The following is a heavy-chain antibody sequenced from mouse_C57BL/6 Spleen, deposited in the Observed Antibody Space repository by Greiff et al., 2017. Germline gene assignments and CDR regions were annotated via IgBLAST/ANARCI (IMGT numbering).Heavy chain of an antibody. CDR2: IDPSDSYT. Sequence: QVQLQQPGAELVKPGASVKLSCKASGYTFTSYWMQWVKQRPGQGLEWIGEIDPSDSYTNYNQKFKGKATLTVDTSSSTAYMQLSSLTSEDSAVYYCARWHGSSLGYWGQGTTLTVSS. J-gene: IGHJ2*01. D-gene: IGHD1-1*01. V-gene: IGHV1-50*01. CDR3: ARWHGSSLGY. CDR1: GYTFTSYW.